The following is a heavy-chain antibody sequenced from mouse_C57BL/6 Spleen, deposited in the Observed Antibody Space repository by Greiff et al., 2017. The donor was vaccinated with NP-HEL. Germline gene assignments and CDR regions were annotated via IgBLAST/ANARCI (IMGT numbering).Heavy chain of an antibody. CDR3: AREGGIYYDYFYFDY. CDR1: GYTFTSYW. Sequence: QVQLQQPGTELVKPGASVKLSCKASGYTFTSYWMHWVKQRPGQGLEWIGNINPSNGGTNYNEKFKSKATLTVDKSSSTAYMQLSSLTSEDSSVYYCAREGGIYYDYFYFDYWGQGTTLTVSS. D-gene: IGHD2-4*01. J-gene: IGHJ2*01. CDR2: INPSNGGT. V-gene: IGHV1-53*01.